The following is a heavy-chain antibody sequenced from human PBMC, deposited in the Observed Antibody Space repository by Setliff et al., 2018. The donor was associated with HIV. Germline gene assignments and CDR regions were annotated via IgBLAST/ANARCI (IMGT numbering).Heavy chain of an antibody. CDR2: ISGYSGHT. D-gene: IGHD6-13*01. Sequence: ASVKVSCKASGYTFSDYDVAWVRQAPGQGLEWMGWISGYSGHTSYAQKLQGRVTMTTDTSTSTAYMELRNLRSDDTALYFCAREHSTTWPYFDFWGQGTLVTVSS. V-gene: IGHV1-18*01. CDR3: AREHSTTWPYFDF. CDR1: GYTFSDYD. J-gene: IGHJ4*02.